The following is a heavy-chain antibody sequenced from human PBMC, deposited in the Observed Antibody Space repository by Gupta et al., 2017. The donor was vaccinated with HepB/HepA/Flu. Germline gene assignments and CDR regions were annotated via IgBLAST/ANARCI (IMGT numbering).Heavy chain of an antibody. CDR2: IYSSGGT. CDR1: GGSISSYY. V-gene: IGHV4-4*07. CDR3: ARDRYCSSTSCYTRFDP. Sequence: QVQLQESGPGLVKPSETLSLTCIVSGGSISSYYWSWIRQPAGKGLEWIGRIYSSGGTNYNPSLKSRVTMSVDTSKNQFSLKLSSVTAADTAVYYCARDRYCSSTSCYTRFDPWGQGTLVTVSS. D-gene: IGHD2-2*02. J-gene: IGHJ5*02.